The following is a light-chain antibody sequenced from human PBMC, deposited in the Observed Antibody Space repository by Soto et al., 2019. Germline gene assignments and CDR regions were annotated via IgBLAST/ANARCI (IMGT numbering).Light chain of an antibody. Sequence: QSALTQPASVSDSPGQSITISCIGTSSDIGSSDHVSWHQQHPGRAPKLIIYDVYNRPSGVSYRFSGSKTGNTASLIISGLQAEDEADYYCSEYTSTSSYVFGSGTEVTVL. CDR1: SSDIGSSDH. CDR3: SEYTSTSSYV. V-gene: IGLV2-14*03. J-gene: IGLJ1*01. CDR2: DVY.